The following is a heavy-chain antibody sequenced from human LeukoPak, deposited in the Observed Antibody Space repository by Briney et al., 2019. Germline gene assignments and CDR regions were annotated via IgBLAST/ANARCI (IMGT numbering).Heavy chain of an antibody. CDR3: ARSVGANPSFDY. CDR1: GYTFTSYY. Sequence: ASVNVSCTASGYTFTSYYMHWVRQAPGQGLEWMGIINPSGGSTSYAQKFQGRVTMTRDTSTSTVYMELSSLRSEDTAVYYCARSVGANPSFDYWGQGTLVTVSS. V-gene: IGHV1-46*01. J-gene: IGHJ4*02. D-gene: IGHD1-26*01. CDR2: INPSGGST.